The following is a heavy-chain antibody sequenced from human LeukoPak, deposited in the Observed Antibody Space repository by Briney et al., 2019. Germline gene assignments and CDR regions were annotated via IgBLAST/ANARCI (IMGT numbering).Heavy chain of an antibody. J-gene: IGHJ4*02. D-gene: IGHD4-23*01. Sequence: ASVKVSCKASGYTFSGFYIHWVRQAPGQGLEWMGWINPNSGVTNYAQKLQGRVTITRDTSIDTAYMQLSRLRSDNTAVYYCARDLYGGTSATFDYWGQGTLVTVSS. CDR3: ARDLYGGTSATFDY. CDR2: INPNSGVT. V-gene: IGHV1-2*02. CDR1: GYTFSGFY.